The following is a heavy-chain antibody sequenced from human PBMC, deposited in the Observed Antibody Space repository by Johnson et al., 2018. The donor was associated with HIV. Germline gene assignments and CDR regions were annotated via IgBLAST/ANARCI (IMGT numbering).Heavy chain of an antibody. CDR3: AKDRGPIVVVVAAIDAFDV. D-gene: IGHD2-15*01. V-gene: IGHV3-30*02. CDR1: GFTFSSYG. CDR2: IRYDGSNK. Sequence: QVQLVESGGGVVQPGGSLRLSCAASGFTFSSYGMHWVRQAPGKGLEWVAFIRYDGSNKYYADSVKGRFTISRDNSKNTLYLQMNSLRAEDTAVYYCAKDRGPIVVVVAAIDAFDVWGQGTMVTVSS. J-gene: IGHJ3*01.